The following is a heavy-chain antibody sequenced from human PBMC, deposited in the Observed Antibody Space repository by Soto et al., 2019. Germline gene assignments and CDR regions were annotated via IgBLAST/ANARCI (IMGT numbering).Heavy chain of an antibody. V-gene: IGHV4-39*01. CDR1: GGSITSTIDY. J-gene: IGHJ5*01. CDR3: ARRGSASWRNWFDS. D-gene: IGHD2-2*01. CDR2: IYYDGST. Sequence: SETLSLTCSVSGGSITSTIDYWGWIRQSPGKGLEWIGNIYYDGSTFYNPSLKSRVTISVDTSKRQFSLRVSSVTAADTAVYYCARRGSASWRNWFDSWGQGTQVTVSS.